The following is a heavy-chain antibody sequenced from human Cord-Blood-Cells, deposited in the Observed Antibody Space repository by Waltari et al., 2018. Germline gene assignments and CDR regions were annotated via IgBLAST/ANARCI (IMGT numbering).Heavy chain of an antibody. J-gene: IGHJ6*02. V-gene: IGHV4-39*01. Sequence: QLQLQESGPGLVKPSETLSLTCTVSGGSISSSSYYWGWIRQPPGKGLEWIGSVCYSGRTYYNPALKSRVTISVDTSKTQFSLKLSSVTAADTAVYYCARLHIAAVIYGMDVWGQGTTVTVSS. D-gene: IGHD6-13*01. CDR3: ARLHIAAVIYGMDV. CDR2: VCYSGRT. CDR1: GGSISSSSYY.